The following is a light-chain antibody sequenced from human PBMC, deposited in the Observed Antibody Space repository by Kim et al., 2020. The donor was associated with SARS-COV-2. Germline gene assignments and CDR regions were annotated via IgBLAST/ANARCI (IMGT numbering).Light chain of an antibody. CDR3: QAWDSTVV. CDR1: KVGHGY. J-gene: IGLJ3*02. CDR2: RDT. V-gene: IGLV3-1*01. Sequence: SYELTQPPSVSVSPGQTASIDCSGDKVGHGYVYWYQQRPGQPPVLVIYRDTKRPSGIPERYSGTNSGNTATLTISETDVVDEADYYCQAWDSTVVFGGGTQLTVL.